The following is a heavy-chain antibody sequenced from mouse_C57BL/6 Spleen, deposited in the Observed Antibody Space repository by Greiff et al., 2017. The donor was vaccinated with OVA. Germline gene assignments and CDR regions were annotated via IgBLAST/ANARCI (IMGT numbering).Heavy chain of an antibody. J-gene: IGHJ2*01. V-gene: IGHV1-54*01. CDR3: ARGDYYGSSPLDY. CDR1: GYAFTNYL. CDR2: INPGSGGT. D-gene: IGHD1-1*01. Sequence: VKLQQSGAELVRPGTSVKVSCKASGYAFTNYLIEWVKQRPGQGLEWIGVINPGSGGTNYNEKFKGKATLTADKSSSTAYMQLSSLTSEDSAVYFCARGDYYGSSPLDYWGQGTTLTVSS.